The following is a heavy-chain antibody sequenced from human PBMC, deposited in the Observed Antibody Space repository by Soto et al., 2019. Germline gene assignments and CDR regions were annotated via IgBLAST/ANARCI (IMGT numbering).Heavy chain of an antibody. CDR2: ISYDGSNK. CDR1: GFTFSSYG. V-gene: IGHV3-30*03. D-gene: IGHD2-21*01. J-gene: IGHJ6*02. CDR3: VRDRLDYAMDV. Sequence: VGSLRLSCAASGFTFSSYGMHWVRQAPGKGLEWVAVISYDGSNKYYADSVKGRFTISRDNSKNTLYLQMNSLRAEDTAVYYCVRDRLDYAMDVWGQGTAVTVSS.